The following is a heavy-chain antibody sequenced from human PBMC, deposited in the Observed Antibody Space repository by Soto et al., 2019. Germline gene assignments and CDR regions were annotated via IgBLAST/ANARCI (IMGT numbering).Heavy chain of an antibody. V-gene: IGHV4-39*01. CDR3: ARTPTMGYGMDV. CDR1: GGSISSSSYY. J-gene: IGHJ6*02. CDR2: IYYSGST. Sequence: QLQLQESGPGLVKPSETLSLTCTVSGGSISSSSYYWGWIRQPPGKGLEWIGSIYYSGSTYYNPSLKSRVTISVDTSKNQFSLKLSSVTAADTAVYYCARTPTMGYGMDVWGQGTTVTVSS. D-gene: IGHD3-10*01.